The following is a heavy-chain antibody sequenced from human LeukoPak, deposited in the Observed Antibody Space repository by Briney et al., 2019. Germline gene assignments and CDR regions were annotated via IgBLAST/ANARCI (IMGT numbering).Heavy chain of an antibody. Sequence: GGSLRLSCAASGFTFSSYWMHWVRQAPGKGLVWVSRINSDGSSTSYADSVQHRFHLSRDNATNTLYLQMNSLRAADTAVYYCASIRYCSGGSYYPLDYWGQGTLVTVSS. J-gene: IGHJ4*02. D-gene: IGHD2-15*01. CDR1: GFTFSSYW. V-gene: IGHV3-74*01. CDR2: INSDGSST. CDR3: ASIRYCSGGSYYPLDY.